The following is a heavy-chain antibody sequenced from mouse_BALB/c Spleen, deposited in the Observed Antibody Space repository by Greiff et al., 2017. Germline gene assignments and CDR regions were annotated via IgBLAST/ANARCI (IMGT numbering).Heavy chain of an antibody. V-gene: IGHV5-17*02. CDR3: ARGGRAYAMDY. CDR1: GFTFSSFG. J-gene: IGHJ4*01. CDR2: ISSGSSTI. Sequence: EVKLEESGGGLVKPGGSLKLSCAASGFTFSSFGMHWVRQAPEKGLEWVAYISSGSSTIYYADTVKGRFTISRDNPKNTLFLQMTSLRSEDTAMYYCARGGRAYAMDYWGQGTSVTVSS.